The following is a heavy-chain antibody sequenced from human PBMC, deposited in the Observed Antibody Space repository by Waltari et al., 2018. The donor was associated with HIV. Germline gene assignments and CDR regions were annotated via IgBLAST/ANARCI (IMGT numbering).Heavy chain of an antibody. Sequence: EVKLVQSGGGLVQPGGSLRLSCTASGVTFRSHAMSWVRQTPGKGLQWVSTISGSGSHTYYADSAKGRFTISRDNSENTLFLQMTRLRVEDTARYFCAKDFDTSGLPYVVIDSWGQGTLVTV. J-gene: IGHJ4*02. CDR3: AKDFDTSGLPYVVIDS. V-gene: IGHV3-23*04. CDR1: GVTFRSHA. D-gene: IGHD3-22*01. CDR2: ISGSGSHT.